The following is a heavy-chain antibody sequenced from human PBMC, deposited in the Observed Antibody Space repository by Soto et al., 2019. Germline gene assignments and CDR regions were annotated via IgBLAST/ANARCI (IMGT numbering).Heavy chain of an antibody. CDR3: ARHKSCSWYPDYYSYYGMDV. CDR2: IYPGDSDP. V-gene: IGHV5-51*01. Sequence: GESLKISCTGSGYSFTSYWIGWVRQMPGKGLEWMGIIYPGDSDPRYSPSFQGQVTISADKSTGTAYLQWNSLKASDTAMYYCARHKSCSWYPDYYSYYGMDVWGQGTTVTVSS. D-gene: IGHD2-15*01. CDR1: GYSFTSYW. J-gene: IGHJ6*02.